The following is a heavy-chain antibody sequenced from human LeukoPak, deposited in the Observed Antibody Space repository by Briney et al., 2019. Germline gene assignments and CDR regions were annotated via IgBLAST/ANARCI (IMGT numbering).Heavy chain of an antibody. CDR3: ARDQTMPLYPFDILTGSFLVY. V-gene: IGHV3-30*19. Sequence: PGRSLRLSCAAAGFTSSSDGMHWVRQAPGKVLEWVALISYDGGNKYYADSVKGRFTISRDNSENTLYLQMNSLRAEDTAVYYCARDQTMPLYPFDILTGSFLVYWGQGTLVSVSS. J-gene: IGHJ4*02. D-gene: IGHD3-9*01. CDR2: ISYDGGNK. CDR1: GFTSSSDG.